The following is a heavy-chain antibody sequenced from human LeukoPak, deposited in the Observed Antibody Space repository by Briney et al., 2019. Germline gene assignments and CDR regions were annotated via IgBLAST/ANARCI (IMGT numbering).Heavy chain of an antibody. V-gene: IGHV3-11*04. CDR1: GFTFSDYY. CDR3: ASTPPRSDHYDSSGYYYLDY. D-gene: IGHD3-22*01. J-gene: IGHJ4*02. Sequence: PGGSLRLSCAASGFTFSDYYMSWIRQAPGKGLEWVSYISSSGSTIYYADSVKGRFTISRDNAKNSLYLQMNSLRAEDTAVYYCASTPPRSDHYDSSGYYYLDYWGQGTLVTVSS. CDR2: ISSSGSTI.